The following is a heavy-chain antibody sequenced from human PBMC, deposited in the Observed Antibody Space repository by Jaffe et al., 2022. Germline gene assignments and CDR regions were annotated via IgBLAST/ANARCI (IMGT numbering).Heavy chain of an antibody. CDR3: ARGIVVPPPGYYYYYYMDV. D-gene: IGHD3-22*01. CDR2: IIPIFGTA. J-gene: IGHJ6*03. CDR1: GGTFSSYA. V-gene: IGHV1-69*05. Sequence: QVQLVQSGAEVKKPGSSVKVSCKASGGTFSSYAISWVRQAPGQGLEWMGGIIPIFGTANYAQKFQGRVTITTDESTSTAYMELSSLRSEDTAVYYCARGIVVPPPGYYYYYYMDVWGKGTTVTVSS.